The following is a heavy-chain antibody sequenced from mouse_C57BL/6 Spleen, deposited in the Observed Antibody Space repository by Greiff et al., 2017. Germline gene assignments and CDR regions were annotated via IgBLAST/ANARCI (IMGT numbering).Heavy chain of an antibody. J-gene: IGHJ4*01. Sequence: QVQLKESGPGLVAPSQSLSITCTVSGFSLTSYGVHWVRQPPGKGLEWLVVIWSDGSTTYNSALKSRRSISKDNSKSQVFLKMNSLQTDDTAMYYCARHGGSGYDAMDYWGQGTSVTVSS. CDR1: GFSLTSYG. D-gene: IGHD3-2*02. CDR2: IWSDGST. CDR3: ARHGGSGYDAMDY. V-gene: IGHV2-6-1*01.